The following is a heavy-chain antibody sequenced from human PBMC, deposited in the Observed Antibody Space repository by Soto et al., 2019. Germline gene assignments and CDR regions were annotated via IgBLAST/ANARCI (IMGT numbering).Heavy chain of an antibody. D-gene: IGHD6-13*01. CDR3: ARDRSKVSWQHHTFDY. CDR1: GFTFSSYA. Sequence: PGGSLRLSCAASGFTFSSYAMHWVRQAPGKGLEWVAVISYDGSNKYYADSVKGRFTISRDNSKNTLYLQMNSLRAEDTAVYYCARDRSKVSWQHHTFDYWGQGTLVTVSS. CDR2: ISYDGSNK. J-gene: IGHJ4*02. V-gene: IGHV3-30-3*01.